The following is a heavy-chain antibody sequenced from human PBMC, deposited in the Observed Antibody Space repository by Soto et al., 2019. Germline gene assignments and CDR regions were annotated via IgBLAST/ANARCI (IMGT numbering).Heavy chain of an antibody. J-gene: IGHJ4*02. V-gene: IGHV3-23*01. Sequence: GGSLRLSCAASGFTFSSYAMSWVRQAPGKGLEWVSAISAGAVATNYADSVKGRFTISRDNSKNTLYLQMNSLRAEDTTVYYCAKGRESSGSYRPFDYWGQGALVTVSS. CDR1: GFTFSSYA. D-gene: IGHD3-22*01. CDR3: AKGRESSGSYRPFDY. CDR2: ISAGAVAT.